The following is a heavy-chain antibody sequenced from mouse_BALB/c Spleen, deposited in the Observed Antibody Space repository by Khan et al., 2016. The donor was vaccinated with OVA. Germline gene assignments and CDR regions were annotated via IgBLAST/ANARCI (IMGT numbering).Heavy chain of an antibody. Sequence: QVQLQQSGAEVVKPGASVKLSCKTTGYTFTSYWIQWIEQRPGQGLGWIGQIFPGTGTTYYHENFKGKATLTVDTSSSTAYMQLSSLTSEDSAVYFCARSYCGNYEFVYWGQGTLVTVSP. CDR3: ARSYCGNYEFVY. J-gene: IGHJ3*01. CDR1: GYTFTSYW. D-gene: IGHD2-1*01. V-gene: IGHV1S132*01. CDR2: IFPGTGTT.